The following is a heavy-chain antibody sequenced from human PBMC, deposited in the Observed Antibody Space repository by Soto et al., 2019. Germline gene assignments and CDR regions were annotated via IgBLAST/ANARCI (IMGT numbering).Heavy chain of an antibody. CDR1: GYTLTRSY. CDR3: ARDRSILEWSYFDY. V-gene: IGHV1-46*01. D-gene: IGHD3-3*01. Sequence: QVHLVQSGAEVKKPGASVKVSCKASGYTLTRSYMHWLRQAPGQGLEWMGIINPSGGTTSYAQKFQGRVTLTGDTSTSTVYMELSDLRSDDTAVYFCARDRSILEWSYFDYWGQGTLVTVSS. CDR2: INPSGGTT. J-gene: IGHJ4*02.